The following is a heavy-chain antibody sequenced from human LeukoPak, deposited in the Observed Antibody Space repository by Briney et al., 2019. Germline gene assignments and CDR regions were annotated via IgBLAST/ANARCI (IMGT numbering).Heavy chain of an antibody. CDR2: MNPNSGNT. CDR1: GYTFTSYD. Sequence: ASVKVSCKASGYTFTSYDINWVRQATGQGLEWMGWMNPNSGNTGYAQKFQGRVTMTRNTSISTAYMELSSLRSEDTAVYYCARVLRYFDSTALDIWSQGTMVTVSS. V-gene: IGHV1-8*01. CDR3: ARVLRYFDSTALDI. J-gene: IGHJ3*02. D-gene: IGHD3-9*01.